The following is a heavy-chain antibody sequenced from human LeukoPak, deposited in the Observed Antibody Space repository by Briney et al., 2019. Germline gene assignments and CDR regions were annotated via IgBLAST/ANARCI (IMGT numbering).Heavy chain of an antibody. CDR1: GYSFTRYW. CDR3: ARTTLDAFDI. CDR2: IYPGDSDT. J-gene: IGHJ3*02. D-gene: IGHD3/OR15-3a*01. V-gene: IGHV5-51*01. Sequence: GESLKTSCKASGYSFTRYWIGWVRQKPGKGLEWMGIIYPGDSDTRNRPSFQGQVTISADKSISTAYLQWSSLKASDTAMYYCARTTLDAFDIWGQGTMVTVSS.